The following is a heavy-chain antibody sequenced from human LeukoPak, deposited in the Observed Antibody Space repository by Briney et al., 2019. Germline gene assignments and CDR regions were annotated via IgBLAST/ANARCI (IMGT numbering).Heavy chain of an antibody. Sequence: GGSLRLSCAASGFTFSTYSMNLVRQAPGKGLEWVSSISSSTSSKYYADSVKGRFTISRDNAKNSLYLQMNSLRAEDTAVYYCARLKICCTGGVCLSPIDYWGQGTLVTVSS. CDR1: GFTFSTYS. CDR2: ISSSTSSK. D-gene: IGHD2-8*02. J-gene: IGHJ4*02. CDR3: ARLKICCTGGVCLSPIDY. V-gene: IGHV3-21*01.